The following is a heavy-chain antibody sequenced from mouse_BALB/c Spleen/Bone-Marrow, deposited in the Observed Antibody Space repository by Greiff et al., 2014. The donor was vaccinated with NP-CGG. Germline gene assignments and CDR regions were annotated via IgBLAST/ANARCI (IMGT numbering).Heavy chain of an antibody. V-gene: IGHV14-3*02. J-gene: IGHJ1*01. D-gene: IGHD1-1*01. CDR3: ARGYGSSYGTGYFDV. CDR2: IDPANGNT. Sequence: VQLKESGAELVKPGASVKLSCTASGFNIKDTYMHWVKQRPEQGLEWIGRIDPANGNTKYDPKFQGKATITADTSSNTAYLQLSSLTSEDTAVYYCARGYGSSYGTGYFDVWGAGTTVTVS. CDR1: GFNIKDTY.